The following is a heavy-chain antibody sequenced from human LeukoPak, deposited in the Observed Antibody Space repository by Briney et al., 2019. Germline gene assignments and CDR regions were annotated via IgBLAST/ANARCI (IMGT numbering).Heavy chain of an antibody. CDR3: ARAYSSSWYMNWFDP. V-gene: IGHV4-38-2*02. Sequence: SETLSLTCTVSGYSISNGYYWAWLRQPPGKGLEWIGSIYHSGSTYYNPSLNSRVTISVDTSKNQFSLKLSSVTAADTAVYYCARAYSSSWYMNWFDPWGQGTLVTVSS. CDR2: IYHSGST. CDR1: GYSISNGYY. D-gene: IGHD6-13*01. J-gene: IGHJ5*02.